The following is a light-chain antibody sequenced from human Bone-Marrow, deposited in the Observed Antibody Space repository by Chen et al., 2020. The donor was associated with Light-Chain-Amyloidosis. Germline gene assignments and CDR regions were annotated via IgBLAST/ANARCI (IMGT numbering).Light chain of an antibody. J-gene: IGLJ2*01. CDR3: SSCTRGNSLI. CDR2: DVA. V-gene: IGLV2-14*03. CDR1: SDDIGDYNY. Sequence: QSALTQPASVSGSPGQSITISCAGPSDDIGDYNYVSWYQQHPGQGPKLLIYDVANRPSGVSDRFSSSKTSSRASLTISGRRAEDEAHYYCSSCTRGNSLIFGGGTKVTVL.